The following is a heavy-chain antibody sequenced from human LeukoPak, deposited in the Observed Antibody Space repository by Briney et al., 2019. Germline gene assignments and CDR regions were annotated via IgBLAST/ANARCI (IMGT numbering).Heavy chain of an antibody. CDR2: ISGSGGST. V-gene: IGHV3-23*01. D-gene: IGHD2-21*02. CDR3: AREIYCGGDCYYYFDY. Sequence: GALRLSCAASGFTFSSYAMSWVRQAPGKGLEWVSAISGSGGSTYYADSVKGRFTISRDNSKNTLYLQMNSLRAEDTAVYYCAREIYCGGDCYYYFDYWGQGTLVTVSS. J-gene: IGHJ4*02. CDR1: GFTFSSYA.